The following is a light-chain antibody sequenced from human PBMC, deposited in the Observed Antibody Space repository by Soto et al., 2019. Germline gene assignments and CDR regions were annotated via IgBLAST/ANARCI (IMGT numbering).Light chain of an antibody. V-gene: IGKV3-20*01. CDR1: QSVGNNF. J-gene: IGKJ5*01. CDR3: HQYAYSPQT. Sequence: EIVLTQSPGTLSLSPGERATLSCRASQSVGNNFLGWYQQKPGQAPRLLFYNSSKRATGIPDRFSGSGSGTDFTLTISRLEPEDFAVYYCHQYAYSPQTFGQGTRLEIK. CDR2: NSS.